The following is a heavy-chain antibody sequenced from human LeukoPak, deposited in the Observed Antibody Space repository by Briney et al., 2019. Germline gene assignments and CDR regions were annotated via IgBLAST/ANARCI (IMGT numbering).Heavy chain of an antibody. D-gene: IGHD2-21*02. V-gene: IGHV3-74*01. CDR1: EFDFFSYG. Sequence: PGGSLRLSCVASEFDFFSYGMQWVRQAPGKGLVWVSRIFTDGSTTSYADSVKGRFTISRDNAKNTLYLEMKSLRVEDTAVYYCARELPMEVTLDSWGQGTLVTVSP. J-gene: IGHJ5*01. CDR2: IFTDGSTT. CDR3: ARELPMEVTLDS.